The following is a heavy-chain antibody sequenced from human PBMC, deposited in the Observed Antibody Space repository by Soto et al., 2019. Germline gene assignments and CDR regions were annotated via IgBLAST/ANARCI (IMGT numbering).Heavy chain of an antibody. CDR2: IYYRGST. CDR1: GGSISSGGYY. D-gene: IGHD3-10*01. V-gene: IGHV4-31*03. CDR3: ARERPRGSGSYWGWVAP. J-gene: IGHJ5*02. Sequence: QVQLQESGPGLVKPSQTLSLTCTVSGGSISSGGYYWSWIRQHPGKGLDWVGYIYYRGSTYYNPSPHPRLTISVDTSKNQFSLKRSSVTAADTAVYYCARERPRGSGSYWGWVAPWGQRTLVTVSS.